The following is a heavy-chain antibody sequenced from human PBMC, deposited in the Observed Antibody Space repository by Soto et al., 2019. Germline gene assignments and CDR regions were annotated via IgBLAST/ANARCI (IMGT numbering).Heavy chain of an antibody. CDR2: ISFYGNNK. CDR1: GLTFSSYG. CDR3: AKDQDIAAAEYYCEY. Sequence: WGPLRLSCAASGLTFSSYGMHWVRQAPGKGLEWVAVISFYGNNKLYADSVKGRLTISRDNSENTLYLQMNSLRAEDTAVYYCAKDQDIAAAEYYCEYWGKGKMVTVSA. J-gene: IGHJ4*02. D-gene: IGHD6-13*01. V-gene: IGHV3-30*18.